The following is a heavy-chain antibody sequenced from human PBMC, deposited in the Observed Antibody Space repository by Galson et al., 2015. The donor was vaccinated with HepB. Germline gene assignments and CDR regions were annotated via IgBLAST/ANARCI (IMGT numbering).Heavy chain of an antibody. D-gene: IGHD1-26*01. Sequence: SLRLSCAASGFTFSSYWMHWVRQAPGKGLVWVSRINSDGSSTSYADSVKGRFTISRDNAKNTLYLQMNSLRAEDTAVYYCAREGHSGSLPWLYFDYWGQGTLVTVSS. CDR3: AREGHSGSLPWLYFDY. CDR2: INSDGSST. J-gene: IGHJ4*02. CDR1: GFTFSSYW. V-gene: IGHV3-74*01.